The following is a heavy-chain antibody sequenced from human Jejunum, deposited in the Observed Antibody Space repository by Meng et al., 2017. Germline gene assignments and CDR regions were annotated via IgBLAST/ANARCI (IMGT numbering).Heavy chain of an antibody. CDR2: ISYSGST. CDR3: ARTYADYPSYYFDY. CDR1: GGSINGYY. V-gene: IGHV4-30-4*01. D-gene: IGHD4-17*01. J-gene: IGHJ4*02. Sequence: QVQMQESGPGLVKASETLSLTCTVSGGSINGYYWSWLRQPPGKGLEWIGYISYSGSTYYNPSLKSRVTISVDTSKNQFSLKLSSVTAADTAVYYCARTYADYPSYYFDYWGQGTLVTVSS.